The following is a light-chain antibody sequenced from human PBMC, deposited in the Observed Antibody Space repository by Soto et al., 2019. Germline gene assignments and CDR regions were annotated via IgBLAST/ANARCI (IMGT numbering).Light chain of an antibody. CDR1: SGSIASNY. Sequence: NFMLTQPHSVSESPGKTVIISCTRSSGSIASNYVQWYQQRTGSSPTTVIYEDNHRPSGVPDRFSGSIDSSSNSASLTISGLETEDEADYYCQSYDATNQVFGGGTKVTVL. J-gene: IGLJ3*02. CDR3: QSYDATNQV. V-gene: IGLV6-57*01. CDR2: EDN.